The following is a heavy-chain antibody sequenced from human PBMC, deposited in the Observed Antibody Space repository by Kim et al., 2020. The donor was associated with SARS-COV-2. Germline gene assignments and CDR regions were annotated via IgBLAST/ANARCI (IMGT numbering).Heavy chain of an antibody. D-gene: IGHD1-26*01. CDR3: ARDSLLGRGEIDY. CDR2: INTGNGNT. Sequence: ASVKVSCKASGYIFTSYAMHWVRQAPGQRLEWMGWINTGNGNTKYLQKFQGRVTITRDTSASIAYMEMSSLRSEDTAVYYCARDSLLGRGEIDYWGQGTLVTVSS. V-gene: IGHV1-3*04. CDR1: GYIFTSYA. J-gene: IGHJ4*02.